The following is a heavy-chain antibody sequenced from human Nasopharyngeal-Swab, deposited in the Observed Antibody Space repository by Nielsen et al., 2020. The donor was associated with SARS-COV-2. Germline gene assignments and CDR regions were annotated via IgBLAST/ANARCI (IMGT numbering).Heavy chain of an antibody. D-gene: IGHD3-22*01. CDR2: IYYSGST. V-gene: IGHV4-31*03. Sequence: SLTCTVSGGSISSGGYYWSWIRQHPGKGLEWIGYIYYSGSTYYNPSLKSRVTISVDTSKNQFSLKLSSVTAADTAVYYCARAAITMIVVVSAFDIWGQGTMVTVSS. CDR1: GGSISSGGYY. CDR3: ARAAITMIVVVSAFDI. J-gene: IGHJ3*02.